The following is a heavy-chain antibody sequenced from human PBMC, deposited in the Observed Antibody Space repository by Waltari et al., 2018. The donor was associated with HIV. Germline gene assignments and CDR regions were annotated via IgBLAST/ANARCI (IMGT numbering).Heavy chain of an antibody. Sequence: EVQLVESGGGLVQPGGSLQLSCAASGFTLAMYAMRWVRQAPGRGLEWVSAMTGSGAATDYADSVRGRFTISRDNSKNTVYLEMNSLEAEDTAVYYCARRTAVHSGNFDYWGQGTLVTVSS. CDR2: MTGSGAAT. CDR1: GFTLAMYA. V-gene: IGHV3-23*04. J-gene: IGHJ4*02. D-gene: IGHD4-17*01. CDR3: ARRTAVHSGNFDY.